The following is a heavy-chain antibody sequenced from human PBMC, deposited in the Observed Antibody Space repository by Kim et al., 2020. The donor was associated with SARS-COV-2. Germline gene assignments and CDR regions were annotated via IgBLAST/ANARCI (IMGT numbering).Heavy chain of an antibody. D-gene: IGHD2-2*01. CDR1: GDSISSYS. V-gene: IGHV4-59*12. Sequence: SETLSLTCTVSGDSISSYSWSWIRQPPGKGLEWIAETSYSGSTNYNPSLKSRVTISVDTSKNQFSLKLSSVTAADTAVYYCARDRIGYCSSTSCSFHLDFWGQGTMVTVSS. J-gene: IGHJ4*01. CDR3: ARDRIGYCSSTSCSFHLDF. CDR2: TSYSGST.